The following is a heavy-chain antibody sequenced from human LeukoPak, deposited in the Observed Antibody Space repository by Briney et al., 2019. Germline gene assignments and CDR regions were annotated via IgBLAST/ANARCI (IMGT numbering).Heavy chain of an antibody. D-gene: IGHD4-17*01. V-gene: IGHV7-4-1*02. CDR2: INTNTGNP. Sequence: AASVKVSCKASGYTFTSYAMNWVRQAPGQGLEWMGWINTNTGNPTYAQGFTGRFVFSLDTSVSTAYLQISSLKAEDTAVYYCAREGGWRDYGDYPFDYWGQGTLVTVSS. J-gene: IGHJ4*02. CDR3: AREGGWRDYGDYPFDY. CDR1: GYTFTSYA.